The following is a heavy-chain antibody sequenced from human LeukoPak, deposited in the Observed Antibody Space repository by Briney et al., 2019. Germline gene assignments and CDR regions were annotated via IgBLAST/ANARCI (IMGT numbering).Heavy chain of an antibody. CDR2: ISGSGGST. CDR1: GFTFSSYA. CDR3: AKEGYDSSGYYHWFDP. V-gene: IGHV3-23*01. D-gene: IGHD3-22*01. J-gene: IGHJ5*02. Sequence: GGSLRLSCAASGFTFSSYAMSWVRQAPGKGLEWVSGISGSGGSTYYADSVKSRFAISRDNSKNTLYLQMNSLRAEDTAVYYCAKEGYDSSGYYHWFDPWGQEPWSPSPQ.